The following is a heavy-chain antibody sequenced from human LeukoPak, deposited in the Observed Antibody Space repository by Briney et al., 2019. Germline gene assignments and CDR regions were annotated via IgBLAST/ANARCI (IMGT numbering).Heavy chain of an antibody. CDR2: IKEDGREK. V-gene: IGHV3-7*01. D-gene: IGHD5-18*01. CDR1: GFTFSSYE. Sequence: GGSLRLSCAASGFTFSSYEMNWVRQAPGKGLEWVANIKEDGREKYYVDSVKGRFTISRDNAENSLYLQLNSLRAEDTAVYYCARDRWGYSYGGDWGQGTLVTVSS. J-gene: IGHJ4*02. CDR3: ARDRWGYSYGGD.